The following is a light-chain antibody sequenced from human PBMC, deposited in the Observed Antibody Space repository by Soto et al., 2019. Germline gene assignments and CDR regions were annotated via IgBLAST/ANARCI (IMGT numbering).Light chain of an antibody. V-gene: IGKV1-39*01. J-gene: IGKJ2*01. CDR3: QQSYSTPYT. CDR2: AAS. Sequence: DIQMTQSPSSLSASVGDRVTITCRASQSISSYLNWYQQKPGKAPKLLIYAASSLQSGGPTRFSGSGSGTDFTLTISSLQPEDFATYYCQQSYSTPYTLGQGTKLVIK. CDR1: QSISSY.